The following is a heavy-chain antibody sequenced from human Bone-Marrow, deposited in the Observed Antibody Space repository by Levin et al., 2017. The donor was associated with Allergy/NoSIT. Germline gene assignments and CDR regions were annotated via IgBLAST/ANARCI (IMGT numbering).Heavy chain of an antibody. V-gene: IGHV4-59*01. Sequence: LSQTLSLTCTVSGGSISTYYWSWIRQPPEKRLEWIGYIYYSGSTKYNPSLKSRVTLLVDTSKNLFSFKLSSVTAADSAVYFCARAIPSGGNSYYYYYMDVWGKGTTVTVSS. CDR3: ARAIPSGGNSYYYYYMDV. CDR1: GGSISTYY. CDR2: IYYSGST. J-gene: IGHJ6*03. D-gene: IGHD4-23*01.